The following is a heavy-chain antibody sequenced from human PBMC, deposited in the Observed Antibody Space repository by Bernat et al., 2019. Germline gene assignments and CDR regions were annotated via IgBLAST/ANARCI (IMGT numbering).Heavy chain of an antibody. CDR3: ASIYDSSGYYSAFDI. V-gene: IGHV3-33*01. CDR1: GFTFSSYG. J-gene: IGHJ3*02. D-gene: IGHD3-22*01. CDR2: IWYDGSNK. Sequence: QVQLVESGGGVVQPGRSLRLSCAASGFTFSSYGMHWVRQAPGKGLEWVAVIWYDGSNKYYADSVKGRFTISRDNSKNTLYLQMNSLRAEDTAVYYSASIYDSSGYYSAFDIWGQGTMVTVSS.